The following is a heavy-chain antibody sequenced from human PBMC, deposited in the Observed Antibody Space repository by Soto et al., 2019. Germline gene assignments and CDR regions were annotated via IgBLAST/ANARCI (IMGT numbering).Heavy chain of an antibody. J-gene: IGHJ3*02. Sequence: GSLRLSCAASGFTFSSYSMNWVRQAPGKGLEWVSYINGGFTTHYADSVRGRFTISRDNAKNSLYLQMDSLRVEDTAVYYCARDSDYAFDIWGQGTVVTVSS. CDR1: GFTFSSYS. CDR3: ARDSDYAFDI. V-gene: IGHV3-48*01. CDR2: INGGFTT. D-gene: IGHD3-10*01.